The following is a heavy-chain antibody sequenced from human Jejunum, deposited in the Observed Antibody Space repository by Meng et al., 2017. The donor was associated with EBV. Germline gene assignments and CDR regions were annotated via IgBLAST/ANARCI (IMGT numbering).Heavy chain of an antibody. J-gene: IGHJ4*02. V-gene: IGHV4-34*01. CDR3: ATFNCTVGTCSFDS. Sequence: QAQVQQWGAGPLRASETLSLTCAVYGGSFSDYYWSWIRQPPGKGLEWIGEIDHSGRTNYNPSLKSRVTLSLLTSKDHFSLRLSSVTAADTAVYYCATFNCTVGTCSFDSWGQGTLVTVSS. CDR1: GGSFSDYY. CDR2: IDHSGRT. D-gene: IGHD2-8*02.